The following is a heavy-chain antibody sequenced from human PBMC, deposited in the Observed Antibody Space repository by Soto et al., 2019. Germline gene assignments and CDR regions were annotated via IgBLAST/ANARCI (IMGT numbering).Heavy chain of an antibody. CDR3: ARGDSGYDRDFDY. D-gene: IGHD5-12*01. J-gene: IGHJ4*02. CDR2: INAGNGNT. CDR1: GYTFTSYA. V-gene: IGHV1-3*01. Sequence: ASVKVSCKASGYTFTSYAMHWVRQAPGQRLEWMGWINAGNGNTKYSQKFQGRVTITRDTSASTAYMELSSLRSEDTAVYYCARGDSGYDRDFDYWGQGTLVTVSS.